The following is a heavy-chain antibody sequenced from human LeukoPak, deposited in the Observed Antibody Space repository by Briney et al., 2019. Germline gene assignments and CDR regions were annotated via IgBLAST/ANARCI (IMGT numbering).Heavy chain of an antibody. CDR2: IRYDGSNK. Sequence: GGSLRLSCAASGFTFSSYAMHWVRQAPGKGLEWVAFIRYDGSNKYYADSVKGRFTISRDNSKNTLYLQMNSLRAEDTAVYYCARDAPRGYSGSTDYWGQGTLVTVSS. CDR1: GFTFSSYA. D-gene: IGHD5-12*01. CDR3: ARDAPRGYSGSTDY. V-gene: IGHV3-30*02. J-gene: IGHJ4*02.